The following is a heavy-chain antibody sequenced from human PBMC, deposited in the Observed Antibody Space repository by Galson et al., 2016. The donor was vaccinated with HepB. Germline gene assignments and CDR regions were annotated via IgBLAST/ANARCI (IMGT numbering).Heavy chain of an antibody. CDR2: IKQDGSEK. CDR1: GFTFSSYW. D-gene: IGHD3-10*01. Sequence: SLRLSCAASGFTFSSYWMSWVRQAPGKRLEWVANIKQDGSEKEYADSVKGRFTISRDNAKSSLYLQMNSLRPEDTALYYCAQDFGSGSGNWGQGTLVTVS. CDR3: AQDFGSGSGN. V-gene: IGHV3-7*03. J-gene: IGHJ4*02.